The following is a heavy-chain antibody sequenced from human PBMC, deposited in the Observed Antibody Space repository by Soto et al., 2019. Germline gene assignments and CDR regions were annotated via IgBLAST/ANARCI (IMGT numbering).Heavy chain of an antibody. CDR1: GYTFTSYA. CDR3: ARVYNWSDGNFDY. J-gene: IGHJ4*02. CDR2: INAGNGNT. V-gene: IGHV1-3*01. Sequence: SVKVSCKASGYTFTSYAMHWVRQAPGQRLEWMGWINAGNGNTKYSQKFQGRVTITRDTSASTAYMELSSLRSEDTAVYYCARVYNWSDGNFDYWGQGTLVTVSS. D-gene: IGHD1-1*01.